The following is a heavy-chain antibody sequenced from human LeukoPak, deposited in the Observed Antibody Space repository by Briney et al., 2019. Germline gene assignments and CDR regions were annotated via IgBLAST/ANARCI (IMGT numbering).Heavy chain of an antibody. CDR2: IRPTGTNT. D-gene: IGHD1-14*01. Sequence: GGSLRLSCAASGFPFNTYAMSWVRQAPGKGLEWVSVIRPTGTNTYYASSVRGRFTISRDDSKTTLYLQMSSLRAEDTAMYYCAKLPFYETSAPLRDHCFWGQGTLVTVSS. J-gene: IGHJ4*02. CDR1: GFPFNTYA. V-gene: IGHV3-23*01. CDR3: AKLPFYETSAPLRDHCF.